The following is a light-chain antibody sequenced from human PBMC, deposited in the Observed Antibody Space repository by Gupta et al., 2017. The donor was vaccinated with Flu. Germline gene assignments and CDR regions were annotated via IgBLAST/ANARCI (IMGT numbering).Light chain of an antibody. J-gene: IGKJ2*03. Sequence: DIQMTQSPSSLSASVGDRVTITCRASQSISSYLNWYQQKPGKAPRLLIYAASSLQSGVPARFSGSGSGTDCTLTISRLQPEDGATDYGQQRDRTPYSCGQGTKMEIK. CDR1: QSISSY. CDR3: QQRDRTPYS. CDR2: AAS. V-gene: IGKV1-39*01.